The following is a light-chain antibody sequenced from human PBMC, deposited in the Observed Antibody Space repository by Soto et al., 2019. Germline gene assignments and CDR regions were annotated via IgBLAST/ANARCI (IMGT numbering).Light chain of an antibody. J-gene: IGKJ1*01. Sequence: ILMTQSPATVSVSPGESATLSCRASQNIHYNVAWYQHRPGQAPRLLIYRASTRAPGVPARFSGSGSGTEFTLTISSLQPEDFTVYSCLQYHNLWAFGQGTKVEI. CDR3: LQYHNLWA. CDR1: QNIHYN. CDR2: RAS. V-gene: IGKV3-15*01.